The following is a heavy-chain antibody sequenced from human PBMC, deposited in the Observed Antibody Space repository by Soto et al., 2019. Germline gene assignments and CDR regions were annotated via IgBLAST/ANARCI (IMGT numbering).Heavy chain of an antibody. J-gene: IGHJ4*02. V-gene: IGHV1-18*01. CDR1: GYTFTSYG. CDR3: ARVVSSGWPSTPPPDY. D-gene: IGHD6-19*01. Sequence: QVQLVQSGAEVKKPGASVKVSCKASGYTFTSYGISWVRQAPGQGLEWMGWVSAYNGKTNYAQKVQGRVTMTTDTSAGTSYMEMRRLRSDDTAVDYCARVVSSGWPSTPPPDYWGQGTLVTVSS. CDR2: VSAYNGKT.